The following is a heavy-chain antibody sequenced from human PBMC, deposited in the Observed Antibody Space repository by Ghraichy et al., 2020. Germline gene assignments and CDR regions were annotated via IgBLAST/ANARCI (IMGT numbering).Heavy chain of an antibody. D-gene: IGHD3-3*01. V-gene: IGHV4-34*01. CDR1: GGSFSGYY. Sequence: SETLSLTCAVSGGSFSGYYWAWIRQSPGKGLEWIGEINYSGTSNFNPSLKNRVSMSVDASKSHFSLNLKSLTAADTAVYYCARGREDDDWGGYAPRAAFDFWGQGNLVSVS. CDR2: INYSGTS. J-gene: IGHJ4*02. CDR3: ARGREDDDWGGYAPRAAFDF.